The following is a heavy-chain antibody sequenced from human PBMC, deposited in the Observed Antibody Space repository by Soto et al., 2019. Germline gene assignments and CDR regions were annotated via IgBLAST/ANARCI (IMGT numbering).Heavy chain of an antibody. CDR2: IWYDGSNK. CDR3: ARETHYGSGSYYHVGAFDI. Sequence: QVQLVESGGGVVQPGRSLRLSCAASGFTFSSYGMHWVRQAPGKGLEWVAVIWYDGSNKYYADSVKGRFTISRDNSKNTLYLQMNSLRAEDTAVYYCARETHYGSGSYYHVGAFDIWGQGTMVTVSS. J-gene: IGHJ3*02. D-gene: IGHD3-10*01. V-gene: IGHV3-33*01. CDR1: GFTFSSYG.